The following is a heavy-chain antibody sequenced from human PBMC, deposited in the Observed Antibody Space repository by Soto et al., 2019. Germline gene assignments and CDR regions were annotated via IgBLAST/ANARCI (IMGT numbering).Heavy chain of an antibody. CDR3: ARSPPGGYHYYYGMDV. Sequence: GGSLRLSCAASGFTFSSYDMQWVRQATGKGLEWASAIGTAGDTYYPGSVKGRFTISRENAKNSLYLQMNSLRAGDTAVYYCARSPPGGYHYYYGMDVWGQGTTVTVSS. J-gene: IGHJ6*02. D-gene: IGHD3-22*01. V-gene: IGHV3-13*04. CDR1: GFTFSSYD. CDR2: IGTAGDT.